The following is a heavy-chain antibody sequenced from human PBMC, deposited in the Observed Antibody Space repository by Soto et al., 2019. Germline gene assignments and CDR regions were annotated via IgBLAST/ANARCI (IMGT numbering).Heavy chain of an antibody. CDR2: VIPILGMG. V-gene: IGHV1-69*02. Sequence: VQLVQSGAEVKQPGSSVKVSCKTSGGTFGNYPINWVRQAPGQGLEWMGRVIPILGMGSYAQKFQGRVTITADRSTSTAYVELSSLRSDDTAVYYCATDYRAGYNIPFDYWGQGTLVTVSS. J-gene: IGHJ4*02. D-gene: IGHD5-12*01. CDR3: ATDYRAGYNIPFDY. CDR1: GGTFGNYP.